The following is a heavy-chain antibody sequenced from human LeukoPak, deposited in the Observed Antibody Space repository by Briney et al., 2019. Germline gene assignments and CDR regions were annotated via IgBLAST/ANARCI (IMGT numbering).Heavy chain of an antibody. Sequence: GGSLRLSCAASRFTFDDYAMHWVRQAPGKGLEWVSGISWNSGSIGYADSVKGRFTISRDNAKNSLYLQMNSLRAEDTALYYCAKDGRAIAAAYSQLDYWGQGTLVTVSS. CDR1: RFTFDDYA. D-gene: IGHD6-13*01. J-gene: IGHJ4*02. CDR2: ISWNSGSI. V-gene: IGHV3-9*01. CDR3: AKDGRAIAAAYSQLDY.